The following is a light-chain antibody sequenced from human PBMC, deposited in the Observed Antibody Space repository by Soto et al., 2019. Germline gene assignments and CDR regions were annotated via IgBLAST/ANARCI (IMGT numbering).Light chain of an antibody. CDR3: QQYDNLGVT. CDR1: QDIDNF. Sequence: DTQMTQSPSSLSASVGDRVTITCQASQDIDNFLNWYQQKPGKAPKLLIYDASNLERGVPSRFSGSASGTDFTFTISSLQPEDIATYYCQQYDNLGVTFGQGTRLEIK. J-gene: IGKJ5*01. CDR2: DAS. V-gene: IGKV1-33*01.